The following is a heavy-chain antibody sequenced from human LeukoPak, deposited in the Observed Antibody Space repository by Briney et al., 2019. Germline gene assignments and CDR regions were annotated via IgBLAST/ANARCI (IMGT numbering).Heavy chain of an antibody. V-gene: IGHV4-34*01. D-gene: IGHD6-19*01. CDR3: ARIAVALIDY. J-gene: IGHJ4*02. CDR2: INHSGST. Sequence: SETLSLTCAVYGGSFSGYYWSWIRQPPGKGLEWIGEINHSGSTYYNPSLKSRVTISVDTSKNQFSLKLSSVTAADTAVYYCARIAVALIDYWGQGTLVTVSS. CDR1: GGSFSGYY.